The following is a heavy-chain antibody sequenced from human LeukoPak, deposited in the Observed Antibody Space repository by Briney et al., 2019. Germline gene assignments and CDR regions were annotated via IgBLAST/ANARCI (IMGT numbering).Heavy chain of an antibody. J-gene: IGHJ3*02. CDR3: AKAREDTRRDDAFDI. CDR1: GFTFSNAW. D-gene: IGHD2-15*01. CDR2: IKSKTDGGTT. Sequence: GGSLRLSCAASGFTFSNAWMSWVRQAPGKGLEWVGRIKSKTDGGTTDYAAPVKGRFTISRDDSKNTLYLQMNSLKTEDTAVYYCAKAREDTRRDDAFDIWGQGTMVTVSS. V-gene: IGHV3-15*01.